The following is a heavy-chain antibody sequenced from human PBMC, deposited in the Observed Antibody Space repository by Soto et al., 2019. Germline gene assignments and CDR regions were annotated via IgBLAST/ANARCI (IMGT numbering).Heavy chain of an antibody. CDR1: GGTFGNTA. J-gene: IGHJ5*02. CDR2: IVPLFGTA. D-gene: IGHD3-3*01. Sequence: QVQLVQSGAEVKEPGSSVNVSCKTSGGTFGNTAVTCVRQVPGPGREWLGVIVPLFGTANYAQKFRGRVMITADESTSTAYMDLSSLRSDDTAIYYCARDGDTGSSFWSGPLGGGRFDPWGQGTLVTVSS. V-gene: IGHV1-69*12. CDR3: ARDGDTGSSFWSGPLGGGRFDP.